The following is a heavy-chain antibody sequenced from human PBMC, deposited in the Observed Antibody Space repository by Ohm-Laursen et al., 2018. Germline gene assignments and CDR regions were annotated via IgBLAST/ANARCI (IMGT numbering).Heavy chain of an antibody. J-gene: IGHJ6*02. CDR3: AKDLADAIYYDSSGYYFLPGYYYYGMDV. D-gene: IGHD3-22*01. V-gene: IGHV3-30*18. CDR2: ISYDGSNK. CDR1: GFTFSSYG. Sequence: SLRLSCAAFGFTFSSYGMHWVRQAPGKGLEWVAVISYDGSNKYYADSVKGRFTISRDNSKNTLYLQMNSLRAEDTAVYYCAKDLADAIYYDSSGYYFLPGYYYYGMDVWGQGTTVTVSS.